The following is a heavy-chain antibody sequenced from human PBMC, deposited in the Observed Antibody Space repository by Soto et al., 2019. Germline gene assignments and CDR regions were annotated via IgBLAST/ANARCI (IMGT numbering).Heavy chain of an antibody. V-gene: IGHV1-2*02. Sequence: QVQLVQSGAEVKKPGASVKVSCTASGYTFTIYHLHWVRQAPGQGLEWMGWINPDSGGTKYAQKFQGGVTMTRDTSTSTVYREGSRLRSDDPAVYYCAREIRSGYYRYWYFDLWGRGPLVTVSS. D-gene: IGHD6-25*01. J-gene: IGHJ2*01. CDR1: GYTFTIYH. CDR3: AREIRSGYYRYWYFDL. CDR2: INPDSGGT.